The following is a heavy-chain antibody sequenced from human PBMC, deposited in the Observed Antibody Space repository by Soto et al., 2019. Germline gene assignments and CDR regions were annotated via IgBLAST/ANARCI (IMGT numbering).Heavy chain of an antibody. CDR3: ARKGVFGMDV. V-gene: IGHV3-11*05. Sequence: QVQLVESGGSLVKPGGSLRLSCAASGFTFSDHFMTWLRQAPGKGLEWISYISTSGTYTNYADSVRDRFTISRDDAKNSLYLQMNSLRGEDTAVYYCARKGVFGMDVWGQRTTVTVSS. CDR1: GFTFSDHF. CDR2: ISTSGTYT. J-gene: IGHJ6*02.